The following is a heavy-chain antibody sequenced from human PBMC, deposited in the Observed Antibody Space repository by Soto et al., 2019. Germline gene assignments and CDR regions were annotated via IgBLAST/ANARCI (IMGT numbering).Heavy chain of an antibody. CDR2: ISAYNGNT. J-gene: IGHJ5*02. CDR3: ARDLNRITIFGVVIHNWFDP. V-gene: IGHV1-18*01. D-gene: IGHD3-3*01. CDR1: GYTFTSYG. Sequence: GASVKVSCKASGYTFTSYGISWVRQAPGQGLEWMGWISAYNGNTNYAQKLQGRVTMTTDTSTSTAYFELRSLRSYDTAVYYFARDLNRITIFGVVIHNWFDPWGQGTLVTVSS.